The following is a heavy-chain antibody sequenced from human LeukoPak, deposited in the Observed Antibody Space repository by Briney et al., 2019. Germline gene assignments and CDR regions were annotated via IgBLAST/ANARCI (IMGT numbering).Heavy chain of an antibody. CDR3: ARANTRGTTIDY. V-gene: IGHV3-66*01. CDR2: IYSGGST. Sequence: GGSLRLSCAASGYTVSSNYMSWVRQAPGKGLEWVSVIYSGGSTYYADSVKGRFTISRDNAKNSLYLQMNSLRAEDTAVYYCARANTRGTTIDYWGQGTLVTVSS. D-gene: IGHD3-16*01. J-gene: IGHJ4*02. CDR1: GYTVSSNY.